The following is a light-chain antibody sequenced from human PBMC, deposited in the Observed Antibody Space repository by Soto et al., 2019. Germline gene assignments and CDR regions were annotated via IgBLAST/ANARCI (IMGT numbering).Light chain of an antibody. CDR2: EVS. Sequence: QSVLTQPASVSGSPGQSITISCTGTSSDVGGYNYVSWYQQHPGKAPKLMIYEVSNRPSGVSNRVSGSKSGNTASLTISGLQAEDEADDYCSSYTSSSQGVFGGGTKLTGL. J-gene: IGLJ2*01. CDR3: SSYTSSSQGV. CDR1: SSDVGGYNY. V-gene: IGLV2-14*01.